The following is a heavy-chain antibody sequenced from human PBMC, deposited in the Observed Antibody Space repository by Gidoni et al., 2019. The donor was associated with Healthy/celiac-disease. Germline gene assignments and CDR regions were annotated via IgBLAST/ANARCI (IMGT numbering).Heavy chain of an antibody. Sequence: QVTLKESGPVLVKPTETLTLTCTVSGFSLSNARMGVSWIRQPPGKALEWLEHRFSNDEKSYSTSLKSRLTISKDTSKSQVFLTMTNMDPVDTATYYCARIRKNWNYETGWFDPWGQGTLVTVSS. CDR1: GFSLSNARMG. J-gene: IGHJ5*02. V-gene: IGHV2-26*01. CDR2: RFSNDEK. D-gene: IGHD1-7*01. CDR3: ARIRKNWNYETGWFDP.